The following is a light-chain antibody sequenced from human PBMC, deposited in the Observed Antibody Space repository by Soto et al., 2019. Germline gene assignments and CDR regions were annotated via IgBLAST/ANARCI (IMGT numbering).Light chain of an antibody. Sequence: QSALTQPASVSGSPGQSITISCTGTNSDIAGYNYVSWYRHHPGEAPKLMIYGVTNRPSGVSTRFSGSKSGNTASLTISGLKDEDEADYYCSSYTSVTIVVFGGGTKVTFL. J-gene: IGLJ2*01. CDR1: NSDIAGYNY. CDR3: SSYTSVTIVV. CDR2: GVT. V-gene: IGLV2-14*01.